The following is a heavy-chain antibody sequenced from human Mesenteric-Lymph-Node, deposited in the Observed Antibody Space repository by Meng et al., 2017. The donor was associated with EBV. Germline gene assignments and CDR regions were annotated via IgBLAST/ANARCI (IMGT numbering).Heavy chain of an antibody. D-gene: IGHD6-13*01. CDR3: AGAGYWRFDA. Sequence: QAQLREWGAGLLKPSETLSLTCAVYGGSLSNYYWSWIRQPPGKGLEWIGEINYRGNTNYNPSLKSRVTVSVDTSKNQVSLKLNSVTAADTAIYYCAGAGYWRFDAWGRGTLVTVSS. V-gene: IGHV4-34*01. CDR2: INYRGNT. J-gene: IGHJ5*02. CDR1: GGSLSNYY.